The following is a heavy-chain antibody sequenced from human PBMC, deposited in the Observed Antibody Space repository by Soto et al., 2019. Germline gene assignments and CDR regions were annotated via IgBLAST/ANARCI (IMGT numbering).Heavy chain of an antibody. Sequence: ASLKVSCKASGYTFTSYAMHWVRQAPGLRLEWMGWINADNGNTKYSQKFQGRVSITRDTSASTAYMELRSLRSEDTAVYYCASSRTYVSGIGDYWGQGTLVTVSS. D-gene: IGHD3-10*01. CDR3: ASSRTYVSGIGDY. CDR1: GYTFTSYA. V-gene: IGHV1-3*01. CDR2: INADNGNT. J-gene: IGHJ4*02.